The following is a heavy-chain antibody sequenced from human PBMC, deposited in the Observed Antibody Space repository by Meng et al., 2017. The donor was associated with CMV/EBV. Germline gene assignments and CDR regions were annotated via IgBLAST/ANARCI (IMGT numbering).Heavy chain of an antibody. D-gene: IGHD4-11*01. CDR1: GYTFTSYG. CDR2: ISAYNGNT. CDR3: ARDLEDYSRFDP. V-gene: IGHV1-18*01. J-gene: IGHJ5*02. Sequence: ASVKVSCKASGYTFTSYGISWVRQAPGQGLEWMGWISAYNGNTNYAQRLQGRVTMTTDTSTSTAYMELRSLRSDDTAVYYCARDLEDYSRFDPWGQGTLVTVSS.